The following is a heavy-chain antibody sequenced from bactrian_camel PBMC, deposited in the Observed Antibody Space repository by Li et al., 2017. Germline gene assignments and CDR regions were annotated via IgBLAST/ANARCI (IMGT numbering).Heavy chain of an antibody. CDR2: TDTVGGPT. CDR1: DLTYSMYY. Sequence: HVQLVESGGGSVQAGGSLRLSCAASDLTYSMYYVAWFRQAPGKGPEGVAGTDTVGGPTKYLDSVKGRFTISRDNAEMTVYLQMNQLRPEDTGLYFCANVPPTSLAVGLGARGQGTQVTVS. D-gene: IGHD5*01. J-gene: IGHJ4*01. V-gene: IGHV3S1*01.